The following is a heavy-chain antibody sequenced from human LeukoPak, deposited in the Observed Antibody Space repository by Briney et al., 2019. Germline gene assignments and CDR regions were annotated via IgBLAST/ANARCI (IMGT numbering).Heavy chain of an antibody. CDR1: GFTFGDYA. J-gene: IGHJ4*02. CDR2: IRSKAYGGTT. V-gene: IGHV3-49*03. Sequence: PGGSLRLSCTASGFTFGDYAMSWFRQAPGKGLEWVGFIRSKAYGGTTEYAASVKGRFTISRDDSKSIVYLQMNSLKTEDTAVYYCTRVYSSGYYYLYYFDYWGQGTLVTVSS. D-gene: IGHD3-22*01. CDR3: TRVYSSGYYYLYYFDY.